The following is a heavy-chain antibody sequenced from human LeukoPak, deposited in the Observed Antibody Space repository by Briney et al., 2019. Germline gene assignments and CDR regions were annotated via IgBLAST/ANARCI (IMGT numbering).Heavy chain of an antibody. CDR2: INHGGST. D-gene: IGHD2-15*01. CDR1: VESLSGYY. Sequence: SETLSLTCAVYVESLSGYYWSWIRDPPGRGLECLGEINHGGSTNYIPSLKSRVTISVDTTNHQFSLILRSVTAEGTAVYFCARYGGGTYWYFNLWGGGTLVTVSS. CDR3: ARYGGGTYWYFNL. J-gene: IGHJ2*01. V-gene: IGHV4-34*01.